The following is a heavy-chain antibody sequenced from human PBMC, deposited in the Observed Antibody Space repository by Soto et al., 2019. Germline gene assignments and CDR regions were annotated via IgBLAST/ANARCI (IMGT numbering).Heavy chain of an antibody. Sequence: QVQLQESGPGLVMPSGTLSLTCVVSGASISSSDWWDWVRQPPGMGLEWLGEIHHGGTTIYNPSLKDRVTISVDESKNHFSLTLTSVTAADTAVYYCARDFKAPNDAWAFDHWGRGTLVTVSS. D-gene: IGHD3-16*01. V-gene: IGHV4-4*02. CDR1: GASISSSDW. CDR3: ARDFKAPNDAWAFDH. CDR2: IHHGGTT. J-gene: IGHJ4*02.